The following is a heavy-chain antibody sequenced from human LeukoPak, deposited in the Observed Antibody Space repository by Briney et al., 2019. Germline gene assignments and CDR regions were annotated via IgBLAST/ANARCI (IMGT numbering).Heavy chain of an antibody. D-gene: IGHD5-18*01. CDR3: AREVQLWTRSYYYYYMDV. V-gene: IGHV4-39*07. J-gene: IGHJ6*03. Sequence: SETLSLTCTVSGGSISTSSYYWGWVRQPPGKGLEWIGNIFYSGSTYYSPSLKSRVTISLDTSRNQFSLKLNSVTAADTAVYYCAREVQLWTRSYYYYYMDVWGKGTTVTVSS. CDR2: IFYSGST. CDR1: GGSISTSSYY.